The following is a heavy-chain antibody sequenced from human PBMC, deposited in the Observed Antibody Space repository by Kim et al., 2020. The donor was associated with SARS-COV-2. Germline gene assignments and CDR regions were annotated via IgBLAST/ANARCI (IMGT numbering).Heavy chain of an antibody. J-gene: IGHJ6*02. CDR3: ARGPPDQRGNVDDYYCGIDV. CDR2: IKTDGIIS. CDR1: GFTFDYYW. V-gene: IGHV3-74*03. Sequence: GGSLRLSCAASGFTFDYYWMHWVRQVPGKGLVWVSRIKTDGIISTYADFVKGRFTISRDNANNTRYLQMNSLRVEDSAVYYCARGPPDQRGNVDDYYCGIDVWGQGPTVTVSS. D-gene: IGHD3-3*01.